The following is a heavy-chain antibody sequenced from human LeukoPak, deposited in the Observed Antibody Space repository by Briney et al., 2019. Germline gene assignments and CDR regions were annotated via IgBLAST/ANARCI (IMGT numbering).Heavy chain of an antibody. V-gene: IGHV4-39*07. CDR2: IYYSGST. J-gene: IGHJ5*02. Sequence: PSETLSLTCTVSGGSISSYYWGWIRQPPGKGLEWIGSIYYSGSTYYNPSLKSRVTISVDTSKNQFSLKLSSVTAADTAVYYCARDLVPPPLGGSSGWYYWFDPWGQGTLVTVSS. CDR3: ARDLVPPPLGGSSGWYYWFDP. CDR1: GGSISSYY. D-gene: IGHD6-19*01.